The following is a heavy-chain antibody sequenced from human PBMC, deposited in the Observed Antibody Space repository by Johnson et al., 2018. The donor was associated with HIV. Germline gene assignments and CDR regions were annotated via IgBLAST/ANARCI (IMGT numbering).Heavy chain of an antibody. CDR1: GFTFSNYW. CDR2: IKQDGSEK. V-gene: IGHV3-7*03. D-gene: IGHD6-13*01. Sequence: VQLVESGGGVVRPGGSLRLSCAASGFTFSNYWMSWVRQAPGKGLEWVANIKQDGSEKYYVDSVKGRFTISRDNAKNSLYLQMNSLRAEDTAVYYCARETRSAAAGHGAFDVWGQGTMVTVSS. J-gene: IGHJ3*01. CDR3: ARETRSAAAGHGAFDV.